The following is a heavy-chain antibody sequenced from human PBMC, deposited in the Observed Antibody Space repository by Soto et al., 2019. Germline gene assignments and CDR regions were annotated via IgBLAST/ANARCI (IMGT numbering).Heavy chain of an antibody. CDR2: IYYSGST. CDR1: GGSISSYY. D-gene: IGHD2-2*01. V-gene: IGHV4-59*08. J-gene: IGHJ6*03. CDR3: ARHGLVVVPAAPTPKDYYYSMDV. Sequence: SETLSLTCTVSGGSISSYYWSWIRQPPGKGLEWIGYIYYSGSTNYNPSLKSRVTISVDTSKNQFSLKLSSVTAADTAVYYCARHGLVVVPAAPTPKDYYYSMDVWGKGTTVTVSS.